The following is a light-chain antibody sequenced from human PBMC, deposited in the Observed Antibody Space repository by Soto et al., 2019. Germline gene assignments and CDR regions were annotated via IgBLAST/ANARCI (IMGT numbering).Light chain of an antibody. Sequence: QSVLTQPPSASGTPGQRVTISCSGSSFNIGSNSVNWYQHVPGTAPKLLIHSDNQRPSGVSVRFSASKSDTSASLAISGLQSEDEAAYYCAAWDDSLNRPLFGGGTKLTVL. J-gene: IGLJ2*01. CDR3: AAWDDSLNRPL. CDR1: SFNIGSNS. CDR2: SDN. V-gene: IGLV1-44*01.